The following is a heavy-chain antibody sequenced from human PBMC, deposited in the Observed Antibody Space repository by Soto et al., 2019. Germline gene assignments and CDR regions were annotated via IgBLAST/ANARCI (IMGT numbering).Heavy chain of an antibody. Sequence: WGSLRLSCAASGFTFSSYAMHWVRQAPGKGLEWVAVISYDGSNKYYADPVKGRFTISRDNSKNTLYLQMNSLRAEDTAVYYCARDVYDSSGSGTADYWGQGTLVTVSS. D-gene: IGHD3-22*01. CDR2: ISYDGSNK. J-gene: IGHJ4*02. CDR1: GFTFSSYA. V-gene: IGHV3-30-3*01. CDR3: ARDVYDSSGSGTADY.